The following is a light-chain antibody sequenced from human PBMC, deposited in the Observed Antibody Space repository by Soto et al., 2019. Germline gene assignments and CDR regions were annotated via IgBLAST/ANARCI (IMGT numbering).Light chain of an antibody. CDR2: DAS. CDR1: QSVSSS. Sequence: IVLTQSPATLSLSPGERATLSCRASQSVSSSLAWYQQKPGQPPSLLIYDASNRATGIPARFSGSGSGTDFTLTISTLEPEDVAVYYCQQRSNWPTFSQGTKVDIK. CDR3: QQRSNWPT. V-gene: IGKV3-11*01. J-gene: IGKJ1*01.